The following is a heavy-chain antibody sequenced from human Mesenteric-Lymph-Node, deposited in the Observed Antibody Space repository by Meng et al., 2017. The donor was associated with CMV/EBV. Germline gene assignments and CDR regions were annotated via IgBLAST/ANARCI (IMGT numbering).Heavy chain of an antibody. CDR1: GFTFNTYG. J-gene: IGHJ6*02. Sequence: GGSLRLSCTASGFTFNTYGMYWVRQAPGKGLEWVAFIRYDGDDKYYTDSVKDRFTISRDNSKNMLYLQMNSLRAEDTAVYYCAKTTNIVVVPASSYGKDVWGQGTTVTVSS. CDR3: AKTTNIVVVPASSYGKDV. D-gene: IGHD2-2*01. V-gene: IGHV3-30*02. CDR2: IRYDGDDK.